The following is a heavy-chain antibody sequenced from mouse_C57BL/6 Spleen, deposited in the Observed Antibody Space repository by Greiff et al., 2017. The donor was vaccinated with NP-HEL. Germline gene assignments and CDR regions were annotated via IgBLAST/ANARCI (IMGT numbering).Heavy chain of an antibody. CDR3: ARGGPAPNDY. CDR2: IYPGSGST. CDR1: GYTFTSYW. J-gene: IGHJ2*01. V-gene: IGHV1-55*01. Sequence: QVHVKQPGAELVKPGASVKMSCKASGYTFTSYWITWVKQRPGQGLEWIGDIYPGSGSTNYNEKFKSKATLTVDTSSSTAYMQLSSLTSEDSAVYYCARGGPAPNDYWGQGTTLTVSS.